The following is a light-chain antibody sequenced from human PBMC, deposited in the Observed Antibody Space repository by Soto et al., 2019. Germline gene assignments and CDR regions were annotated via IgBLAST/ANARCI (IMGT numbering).Light chain of an antibody. V-gene: IGLV2-11*01. CDR1: SSDVGGYNY. Sequence: QSALTQPRSVSGSPGQSVTISCTGTSSDVGGYNYVSWYQQHPGKAPKLMIYDVSKRPSGVPDRFSGSKSGNTASLTISGLQAEDEADYYCCAYAGSYTVVFGGGTKHTV. CDR3: CAYAGSYTVV. CDR2: DVS. J-gene: IGLJ2*01.